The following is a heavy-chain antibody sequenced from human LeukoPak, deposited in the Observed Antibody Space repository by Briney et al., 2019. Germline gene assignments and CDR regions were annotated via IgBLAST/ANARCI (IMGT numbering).Heavy chain of an antibody. V-gene: IGHV3-30*03. CDR2: ISYDGSNK. CDR3: PTSSSPHYYYYYGMDV. D-gene: IGHD6-6*01. Sequence: PGGSLRLSCAASGFSFSSYGMHWVRQAPGKGLEWVAVISYDGSNKYYADSVKGRFTISRDNSKNTLYLQMNSLRAEDTAVYYCPTSSSPHYYYYYGMDVWGQGTTVTVSS. J-gene: IGHJ6*02. CDR1: GFSFSSYG.